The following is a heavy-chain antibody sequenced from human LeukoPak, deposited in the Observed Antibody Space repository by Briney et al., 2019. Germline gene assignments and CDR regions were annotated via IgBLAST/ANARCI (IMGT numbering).Heavy chain of an antibody. CDR3: ARDRQRDCSSTSCRTNDY. D-gene: IGHD2-2*01. J-gene: IGHJ4*02. Sequence: SETLSLTCAVYGGSFSGYYWSWIRQPPGKGLEWIGEINHSGSTNYNPSLKSRVTLSVDTSKNQFSLKLSSVTAADTAVYYCARDRQRDCSSTSCRTNDYWGQGTLVTVSS. CDR2: INHSGST. V-gene: IGHV4-34*01. CDR1: GGSFSGYY.